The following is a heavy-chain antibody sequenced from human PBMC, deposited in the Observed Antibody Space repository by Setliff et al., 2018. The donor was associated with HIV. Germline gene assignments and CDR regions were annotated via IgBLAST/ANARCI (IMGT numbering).Heavy chain of an antibody. D-gene: IGHD5-12*01. CDR3: HSGYDTEEQSYFDY. J-gene: IGHJ4*02. V-gene: IGHV3-23*01. CDR1: EFTFSSYA. CDR2: ISGSGGST. Sequence: PGGSLRLSCEASEFTFSSYAMSWVRQAPGKGLEWVSAISGSGGSTYYADSVKGRFTISRDNSKNTLYLQMNSLRAEDTGVYYCHSGYDTEEQSYFDYWGQGALVTVSS.